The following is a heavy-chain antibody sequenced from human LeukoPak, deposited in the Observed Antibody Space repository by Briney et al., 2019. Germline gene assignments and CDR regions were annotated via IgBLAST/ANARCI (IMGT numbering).Heavy chain of an antibody. CDR2: IYYTGNT. V-gene: IGHV4-59*01. D-gene: IGHD1-14*01. Sequence: PSETLSLTCTVSGGSISSYYWSWIRQPPGKGLEWIGYIYYTGNTHYNFSLKSRVTISVATSKNQFSLKLSSVIAADTATYYCAREGRDRNRFEYWGHGTLVTVSS. CDR3: AREGRDRNRFEY. CDR1: GGSISSYY. J-gene: IGHJ4*01.